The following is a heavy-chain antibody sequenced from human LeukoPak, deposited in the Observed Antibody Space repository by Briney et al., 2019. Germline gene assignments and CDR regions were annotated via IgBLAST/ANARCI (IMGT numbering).Heavy chain of an antibody. Sequence: GGSLRLSCAASGFTFSSYAMSWVRQAPGRGPEWVSGIFGSGVTTYYADSVKGRFTISRDIAMKSLYLQMNSLRDEDTAVYYCARGGGRSYSDAFDIWGQGTVVTVSS. V-gene: IGHV3-23*01. D-gene: IGHD1-26*01. J-gene: IGHJ3*02. CDR3: ARGGGRSYSDAFDI. CDR2: IFGSGVTT. CDR1: GFTFSSYA.